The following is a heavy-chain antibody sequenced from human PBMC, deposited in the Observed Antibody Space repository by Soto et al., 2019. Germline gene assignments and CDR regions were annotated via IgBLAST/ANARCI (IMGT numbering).Heavy chain of an antibody. J-gene: IGHJ5*02. D-gene: IGHD3-10*01. CDR1: GGTFSSYA. V-gene: IGHV1-69*13. Sequence: SVKVSCKASGGTFSSYAISWVRQAPGQGLEWMGGIIPIFGTANYAQKFQGRVTITADESTSTAYMELSSLRSEDTAVYYCARDQGRSSYYYGSGSSNWFDPWGQ. CDR2: IIPIFGTA. CDR3: ARDQGRSSYYYGSGSSNWFDP.